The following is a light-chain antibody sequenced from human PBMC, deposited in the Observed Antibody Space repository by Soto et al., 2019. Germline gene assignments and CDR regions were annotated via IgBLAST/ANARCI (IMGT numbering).Light chain of an antibody. CDR3: CSYAGSYIFVV. Sequence: QSALTQPASVSGSPGQSITISCTGTSSDVGGYNYVSWYQQHPGKAPKLIIYEVNNRPSGVSNRFSGSKSGNTASLTISGLQAEDEADYYCCSYAGSYIFVVFGGGTKLTVL. CDR2: EVN. J-gene: IGLJ2*01. V-gene: IGLV2-23*02. CDR1: SSDVGGYNY.